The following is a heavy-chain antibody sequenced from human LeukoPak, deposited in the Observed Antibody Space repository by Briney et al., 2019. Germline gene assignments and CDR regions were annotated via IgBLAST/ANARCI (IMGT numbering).Heavy chain of an antibody. D-gene: IGHD4-11*01. Sequence: PSETLSLTCTVSGGSVRTYYWSWIRQPPGKGLEYIGYIYYSGSTNYNPSLKSRVTISLDTAKNQFSLKLSSVTAADTAVYYCARGNYVYYYGMDVWGRGTTVTVSS. J-gene: IGHJ6*02. CDR3: ARGNYVYYYGMDV. V-gene: IGHV4-59*02. CDR2: IYYSGST. CDR1: GGSVRTYY.